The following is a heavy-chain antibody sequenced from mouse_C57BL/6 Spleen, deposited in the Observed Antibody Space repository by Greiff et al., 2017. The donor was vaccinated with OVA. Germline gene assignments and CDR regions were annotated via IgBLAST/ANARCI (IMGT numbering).Heavy chain of an antibody. CDR1: GYSFTDYN. Sequence: QLQESGPELVKPGASVKISCKASGYSFTDYNMNWVKQSHGKSLEWIGVINPNYGTNSYNQKFKGKATLTVDQSSRTAYMQLNSLTSEDSAVYYCARFHAYGYAMDYWGQGTSVTVSS. J-gene: IGHJ4*01. CDR2: INPNYGTN. CDR3: ARFHAYGYAMDY. D-gene: IGHD1-1*01. V-gene: IGHV1-39*01.